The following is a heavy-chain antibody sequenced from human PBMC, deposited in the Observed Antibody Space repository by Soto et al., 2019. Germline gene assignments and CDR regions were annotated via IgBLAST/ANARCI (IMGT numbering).Heavy chain of an antibody. V-gene: IGHV3-33*01. CDR3: ARELAVVITTLYYGMDV. Sequence: GGSLRLSCAASGFTFSSYGMHWVRQAPGKGLEWVAVIWYDGSNKYYADSVKGRFTISRDNSKNTLYLQMNSLRAEDTAVYYCARELAVVITTLYYGMDVWGQGTTVTVSS. CDR2: IWYDGSNK. J-gene: IGHJ6*02. D-gene: IGHD3-22*01. CDR1: GFTFSSYG.